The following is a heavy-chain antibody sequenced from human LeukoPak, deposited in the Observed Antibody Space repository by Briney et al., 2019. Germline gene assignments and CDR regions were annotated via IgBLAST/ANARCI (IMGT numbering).Heavy chain of an antibody. CDR2: ISSSSSYI. Sequence: GGSLRLSCAASGFTVSSNFMSWVRQAPGKGLEWVSSISSSSSYIYYADSVKGRFTISRDNAKNSLYLQMNSLRAEDTAAYYCARDEDDSSGYFRGSDYWGQGTLVTVSS. V-gene: IGHV3-21*01. CDR3: ARDEDDSSGYFRGSDY. CDR1: GFTVSSNF. D-gene: IGHD3-22*01. J-gene: IGHJ4*02.